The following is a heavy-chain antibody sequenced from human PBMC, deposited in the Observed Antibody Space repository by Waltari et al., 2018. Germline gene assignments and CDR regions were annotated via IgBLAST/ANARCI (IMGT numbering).Heavy chain of an antibody. CDR1: GGTFSSYV. J-gene: IGHJ4*02. Sequence: QVQLVQSGAEVKKPGSSVKVSCEASGGTFSSYVISWVRQAPGQGVEWMGGVSGIFGTPNYAQKFQSGVTIIADESTSTAYMELSSLRSEDTAVYYCARSYYYDRVGDYPSLGAFDYWGQGTLVTVSS. CDR3: ARSYYYDRVGDYPSLGAFDY. D-gene: IGHD3-22*01. CDR2: VSGIFGTP. V-gene: IGHV1-69*12.